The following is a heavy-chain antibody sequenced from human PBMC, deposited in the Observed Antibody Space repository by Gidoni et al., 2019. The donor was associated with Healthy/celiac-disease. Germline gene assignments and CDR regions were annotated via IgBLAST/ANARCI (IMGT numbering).Heavy chain of an antibody. D-gene: IGHD2-15*01. Sequence: QLQLQESGPGLVKPSETLSLTCTVSGGSIRSSNYYWGWIRQPPGKGLEWIGSIYYSGSTYYNPTLKSRVTMSVDTSKNQFSLRLSSVTAADTAVYYCARDGNSFDYWGQGTLVTVSS. CDR1: GGSIRSSNYY. J-gene: IGHJ4*02. CDR2: IYYSGST. V-gene: IGHV4-39*02. CDR3: ARDGNSFDY.